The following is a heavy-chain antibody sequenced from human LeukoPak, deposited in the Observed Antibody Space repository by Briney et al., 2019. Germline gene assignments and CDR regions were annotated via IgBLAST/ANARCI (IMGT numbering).Heavy chain of an antibody. CDR3: ARRYFVRRGHYYFDY. V-gene: IGHV5-51*03. J-gene: IGHJ4*02. CDR1: GYSFTNYW. Sequence: PGESLKISCKRSGYSFTNYWIGWVRQMPRKGLEWIWIIYPGDSDTRYSPSFQGQVTISADKSIGTAYLQWSSLKASDTAMYYCARRYFVRRGHYYFDYWGQGTLVTVSS. D-gene: IGHD3-9*01. CDR2: IYPGDSDT.